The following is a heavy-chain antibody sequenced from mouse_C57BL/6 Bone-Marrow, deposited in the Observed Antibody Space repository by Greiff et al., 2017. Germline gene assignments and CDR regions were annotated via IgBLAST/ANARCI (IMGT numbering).Heavy chain of an antibody. V-gene: IGHV1-55*01. D-gene: IGHD2-4*01. CDR3: ARDDYVDWYFDF. CDR2: IYPGSGST. CDR1: GYTFTSYW. Sequence: VQLQQPGAELVKPGASVKMSCKASGYTFTSYWITWVKQRPGQGLEWIGDIYPGSGSTNYNEKFKSKATLTVDTSSSTAYMQLSSLTSEDSAVYYCARDDYVDWYFDFWGTGTTVTVSS. J-gene: IGHJ1*03.